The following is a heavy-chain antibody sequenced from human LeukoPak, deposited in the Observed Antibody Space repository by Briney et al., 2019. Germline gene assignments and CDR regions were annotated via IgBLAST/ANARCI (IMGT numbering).Heavy chain of an antibody. CDR2: ISSSSSYT. CDR3: ARVGSGWYHGDY. V-gene: IGHV3-11*05. Sequence: PGGSLRLSCAASGFTFSDYYMSWIRQAPGKGLEWVSYISSSSSYTNYADSVKGRFTISRDNAKNSLYLQMNSLRVEDTALYFCARVGSGWYHGDYWGQGTLVTVSS. D-gene: IGHD6-19*01. J-gene: IGHJ4*02. CDR1: GFTFSDYY.